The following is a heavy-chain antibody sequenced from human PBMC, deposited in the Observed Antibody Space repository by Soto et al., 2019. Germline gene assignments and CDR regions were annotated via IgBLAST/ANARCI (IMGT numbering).Heavy chain of an antibody. V-gene: IGHV1-69*01. J-gene: IGHJ5*02. Sequence: QVQLVQSGAEVKKPGSSVKVSCKASGGTFSSYAISWVRQAPGQGLGWMGGIIPIFGTANYAQKFQGRVTITADESTSTAYMELSSLRSEDTAVYYCASVCSGGSCYGWFWFDPWGQGTLVTVSS. CDR2: IIPIFGTA. D-gene: IGHD2-15*01. CDR1: GGTFSSYA. CDR3: ASVCSGGSCYGWFWFDP.